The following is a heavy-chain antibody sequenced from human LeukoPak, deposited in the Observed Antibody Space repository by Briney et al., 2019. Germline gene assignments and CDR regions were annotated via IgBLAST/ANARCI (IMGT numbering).Heavy chain of an antibody. Sequence: GGSLRLSCAASGFTFSSYEMNWVRQAPGKGLEWVSYISSSGSTIYYADSVKGRFTISRDNAKNSLYLQMNSLRAEDTAVYYCARVQPQFHYGSGSYQYYFDYWGQGTLVTVSS. V-gene: IGHV3-48*03. J-gene: IGHJ4*02. D-gene: IGHD3-10*01. CDR1: GFTFSSYE. CDR3: ARVQPQFHYGSGSYQYYFDY. CDR2: ISSSGSTI.